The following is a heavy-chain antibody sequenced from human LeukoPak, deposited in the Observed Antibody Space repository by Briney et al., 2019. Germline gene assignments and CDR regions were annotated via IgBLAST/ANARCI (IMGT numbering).Heavy chain of an antibody. Sequence: GGFLRLSCAASGFTFSSYSMNWVRQAPGKGLEWVSYISSPDTTTYYADSVKGRFTISRDNAKNLLSLQMNSLRAEDTAIYFCARVRSSYYYDSTSYYHYDGFDIWGQGTMVTVSS. V-gene: IGHV3-48*04. D-gene: IGHD3-22*01. CDR2: ISSPDTTT. CDR3: ARVRSSYYYDSTSYYHYDGFDI. J-gene: IGHJ3*02. CDR1: GFTFSSYS.